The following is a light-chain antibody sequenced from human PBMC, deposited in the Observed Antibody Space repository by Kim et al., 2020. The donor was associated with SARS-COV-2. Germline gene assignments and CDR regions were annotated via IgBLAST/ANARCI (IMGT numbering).Light chain of an antibody. CDR1: QCVNRH. CDR3: QHYNGYST. J-gene: IGKJ1*01. Sequence: DIQMTQSPSTLSASVGDRVTITCRASQCVNRHLAWYQQKPGKAPNLLIYTASTLQRGVPSRFSGSGSGTEFTLTISILQPDDFATYCCQHYNGYSTFGQGTKMEIK. CDR2: TAS. V-gene: IGKV1-5*01.